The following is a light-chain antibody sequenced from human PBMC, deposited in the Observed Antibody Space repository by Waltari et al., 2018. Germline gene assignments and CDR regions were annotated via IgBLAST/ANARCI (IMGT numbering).Light chain of an antibody. CDR2: DAS. V-gene: IGKV3-11*01. CDR3: QHGHTWPLS. Sequence: EIVLTQSPVTLSLSPGERATLSCWASQSISSHIAWYQHKPGQAPRLLVYDASNRATGIPARFSGSGSGTDFTLTIGSLEPEDFAVYYCQHGHTWPLSFGGGTKVEI. CDR1: QSISSH. J-gene: IGKJ4*01.